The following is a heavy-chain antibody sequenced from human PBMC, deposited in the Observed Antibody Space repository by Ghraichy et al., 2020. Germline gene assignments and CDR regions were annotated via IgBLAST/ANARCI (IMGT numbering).Heavy chain of an antibody. CDR1: GFTFSSYS. CDR3: ARALEPYDTLVGY. D-gene: IGHD3-22*01. CDR2: ISSSSSYI. V-gene: IGHV3-21*01. J-gene: IGHJ4*02. Sequence: GGSLRLSCAASGFTFSSYSMNWVRQAPGKGLEWVSSISSSSSYIYYADSVKGRFTISRDNAKNSLYLQMNSLRAEDTAVYYCARALEPYDTLVGYWGQGTLVTVSS.